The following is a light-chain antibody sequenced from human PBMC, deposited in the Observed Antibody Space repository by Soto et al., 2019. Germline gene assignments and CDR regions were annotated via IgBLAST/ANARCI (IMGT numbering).Light chain of an antibody. J-gene: IGLJ1*01. CDR2: DVT. CDR3: SSYTASSTRV. Sequence: QSVLTQPASVSGSPGQSITTSCTGTSSDVGAYNYVSWYQQYPGRAPKLMIYDVTNRPSGVSNRFSGSKSGNTASLTISGLQAEDEADYYCSSYTASSTRVFGTGTKVTVL. V-gene: IGLV2-14*03. CDR1: SSDVGAYNY.